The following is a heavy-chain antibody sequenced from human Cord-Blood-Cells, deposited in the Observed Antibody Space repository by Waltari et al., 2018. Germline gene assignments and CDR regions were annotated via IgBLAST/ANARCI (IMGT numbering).Heavy chain of an antibody. J-gene: IGHJ4*02. CDR1: GYTLTGLP. V-gene: IGHV1-24*01. Sequence: QVQLVQSGAEVKKPGASVKVACQVSGYTLTGLPLHWVRQAPGKGRGWRGGLYPEDGETIYAQKFQGRVTMTENTSTDTAYMELSRLRSEDTAVYYCATEKRPYYDILTGYYDYWGQGTLVTVSS. CDR2: LYPEDGET. CDR3: ATEKRPYYDILTGYYDY. D-gene: IGHD3-9*01.